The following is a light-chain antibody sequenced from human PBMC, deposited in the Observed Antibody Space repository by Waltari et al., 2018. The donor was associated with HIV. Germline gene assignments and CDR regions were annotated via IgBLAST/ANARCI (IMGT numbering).Light chain of an antibody. CDR1: QSVSSY. CDR3: QQRSNWRT. Sequence: EIVLTQSPANLSLSPGERATTSCSASQSVSSYVAWYQQKPGQAPRRLIYDASKRATGIPARFSGSGSGTDFTLTISSLEPEDFAVYYCQQRSNWRTFGQGTKVDI. J-gene: IGKJ1*01. CDR2: DAS. V-gene: IGKV3-11*01.